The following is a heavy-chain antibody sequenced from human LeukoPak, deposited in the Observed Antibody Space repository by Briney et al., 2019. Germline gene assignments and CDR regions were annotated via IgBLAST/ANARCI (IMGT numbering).Heavy chain of an antibody. Sequence: GGSLRLSCVGSGFSFSEYAMYWVRHAPGKGLEYVSTITRNGGARDYGSSVAGRFTVSRDNSKSTLYLQMGSLRIEDTAVYYCARETVVDSSTSRDIKIKHEAFDIWGRGTVVTVSS. CDR1: GFSFSEYA. V-gene: IGHV3-64*01. D-gene: IGHD4-23*01. CDR3: ARETVVDSSTSRDIKIKHEAFDI. J-gene: IGHJ3*02. CDR2: ITRNGGAR.